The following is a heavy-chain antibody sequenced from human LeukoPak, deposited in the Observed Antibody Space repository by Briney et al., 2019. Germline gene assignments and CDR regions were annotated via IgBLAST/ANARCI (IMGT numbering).Heavy chain of an antibody. CDR1: GGSISSGDYY. CDR2: IYYSGST. CDR3: ASFLRTVAEDY. D-gene: IGHD6-19*01. J-gene: IGHJ4*02. V-gene: IGHV4-30-4*08. Sequence: SETLSLTCTVSGGSISSGDYYWSWIRQPRGKGPEWIGYIYYSGSTYYNPSLKSRVAISVDTSKNQFSLKLSSVTAADTAVYYCASFLRTVAEDYWGQGTLVTVSS.